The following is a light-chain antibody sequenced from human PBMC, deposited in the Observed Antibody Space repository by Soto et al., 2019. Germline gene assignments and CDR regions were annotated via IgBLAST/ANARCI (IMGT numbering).Light chain of an antibody. V-gene: IGKV1-39*01. CDR1: QSISNY. CDR2: SAS. J-gene: IGKJ1*01. CDR3: QQSYSTPWT. Sequence: DIQMTQSPSSLSASVGDRVTMTCRASQSISNYLNWYQQKPGRAPNLLIYSASTLQSGVPSRFSGSGSGTDFTLTISSLQPEDFATYSCQQSYSTPWTFGQGTKVEIK.